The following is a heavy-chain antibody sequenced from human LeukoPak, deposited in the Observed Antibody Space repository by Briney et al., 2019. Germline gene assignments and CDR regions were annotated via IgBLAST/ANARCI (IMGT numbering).Heavy chain of an antibody. CDR3: ARDYVWGSSESGY. J-gene: IGHJ4*02. CDR1: GFTFSNYW. CDR2: IKPDGSEK. Sequence: GGSLRLSCAASGFTFSNYWMTWFRQTPGKGLEWVGNIKPDGSEKYYVDSVKGRFTISRDNAKNSLFLQMNSLRVEDTAIYYCARDYVWGSSESGYWGQGTLVTVSS. D-gene: IGHD7-27*01. V-gene: IGHV3-7*01.